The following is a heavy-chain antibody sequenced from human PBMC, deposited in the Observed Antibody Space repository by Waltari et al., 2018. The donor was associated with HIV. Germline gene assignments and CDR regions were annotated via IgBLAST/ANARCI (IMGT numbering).Heavy chain of an antibody. J-gene: IGHJ3*02. CDR2: IRHSGRT. D-gene: IGHD3-22*01. Sequence: HVQLQESGPGLVKPSETLSLTCVVSGSSIRGASYWGWIRPSPGKGLEWIGSIRHSGRTYHNPSLKSRVTISVDASKSQFSLKLTSATAADTAIYYCARVRITLIVAGPFDMWGQGTLVTVSS. V-gene: IGHV4-38-2*01. CDR1: GSSIRGASY. CDR3: ARVRITLIVAGPFDM.